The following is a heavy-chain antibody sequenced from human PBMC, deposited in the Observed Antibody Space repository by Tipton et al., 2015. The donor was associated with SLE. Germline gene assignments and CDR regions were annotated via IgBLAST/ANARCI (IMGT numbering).Heavy chain of an antibody. CDR3: TRDTRYQHASDV. CDR2: ISAYNGKT. V-gene: IGHV1-18*01. CDR1: GYTFTDFG. J-gene: IGHJ4*02. Sequence: QVQLVQSGAEVKKPGASVTVSCQASGYTFTDFGVTWVRQAPGQGLEWVGWISAYNGKTNYAQIVEGRVTMSTDTSTNKAFMELRSLRSDDTAVYYCTRDTRYQHASDVWGQGTLVTVSS. D-gene: IGHD2-2*01.